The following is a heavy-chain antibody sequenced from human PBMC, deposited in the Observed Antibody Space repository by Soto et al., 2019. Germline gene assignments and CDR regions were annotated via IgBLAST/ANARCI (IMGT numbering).Heavy chain of an antibody. CDR1: GYIFISYG. Sequence: QVELVQSGAEVKKPGASVRVSCRPLGYIFISYGVGWVRQAPGQGLEWMGWISPYNGNTLYAQKFQGRISTNTASSTNAAYMELRSLRFDDTAIYYCARVPIYGNYDILTGEIDNWGQGTRITVSS. D-gene: IGHD3-9*01. CDR2: ISPYNGNT. CDR3: ARVPIYGNYDILTGEIDN. J-gene: IGHJ4*02. V-gene: IGHV1-18*04.